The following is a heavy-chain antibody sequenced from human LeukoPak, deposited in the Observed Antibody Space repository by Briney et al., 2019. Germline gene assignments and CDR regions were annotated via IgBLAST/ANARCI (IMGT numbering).Heavy chain of an antibody. CDR1: GYTFTGYY. J-gene: IGHJ4*02. D-gene: IGHD1-26*01. CDR3: SRLPVIVGAWSPIDY. CDR2: INPESGGT. Sequence: GASVKVSCKASGYTFTGYYMHWVRQAPGQGLEWMGWINPESGGTNYAQKFQGRVTMTRDTSISTAYMELTNLRSDDTAVYYCSRLPVIVGAWSPIDYWGQGTRVTVSS. V-gene: IGHV1-2*02.